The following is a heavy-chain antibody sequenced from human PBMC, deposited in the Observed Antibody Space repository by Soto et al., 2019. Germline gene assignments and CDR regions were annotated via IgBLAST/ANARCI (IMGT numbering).Heavy chain of an antibody. Sequence: QVQLQQWGAGLLKPSETLSLTCADYGGFVSSGSYYWSWIRQPPGKGLEWIGEMSHSGGTHFNPSLKSLVTISVATAKNQFSLKMSSVTAAATALYYCARVERGTATTVVDAFDIWGPGTRVTVSS. CDR2: MSHSGGT. V-gene: IGHV4-34*01. CDR3: ARVERGTATTVVDAFDI. D-gene: IGHD1-1*01. CDR1: GGFVSSGSYY. J-gene: IGHJ3*02.